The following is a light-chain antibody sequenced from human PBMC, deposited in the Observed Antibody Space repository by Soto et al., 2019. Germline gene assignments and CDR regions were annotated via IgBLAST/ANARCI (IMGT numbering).Light chain of an antibody. CDR3: QQYGSTAPIT. J-gene: IGKJ5*01. V-gene: IGKV3-20*01. CDR2: GAS. Sequence: EIVLTQSPGALSLSPGEGATLSCRASQSVSSNYLAWYQQKPGQAPRLLIYGASSRATGIPDRFSGSGFGTDFALAISRLEPEDFAVYYCQQYGSTAPITFGQGTRLEIK. CDR1: QSVSSNY.